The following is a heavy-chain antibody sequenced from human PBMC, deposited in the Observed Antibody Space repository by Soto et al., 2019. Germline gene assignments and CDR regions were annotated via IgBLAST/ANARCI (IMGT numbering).Heavy chain of an antibody. CDR2: ISAYNGNT. V-gene: IGHV1-18*01. CDR3: ARYAEAVILLYSGYYYYGMDV. D-gene: IGHD2-2*02. J-gene: IGHJ6*01. Sequence: GSVEECFKASGYPFTSYGISLVRQAPGQGLARVGWISAYNGNTNYAQKLQGRVTMTTDTSTSTAYMELRSLRSDDTAVYYCARYAEAVILLYSGYYYYGMDVWGQGTTVTVSS. CDR1: GYPFTSYG.